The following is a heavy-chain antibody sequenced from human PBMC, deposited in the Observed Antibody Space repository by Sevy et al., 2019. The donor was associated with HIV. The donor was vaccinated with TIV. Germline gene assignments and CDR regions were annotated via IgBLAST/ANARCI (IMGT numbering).Heavy chain of an antibody. CDR1: GFTFSSYA. J-gene: IGHJ2*01. CDR2: ISYDGSNK. V-gene: IGHV3-30-3*01. CDR3: ARDELDCSGGSCYSGYAYWYFDL. Sequence: GGSLRLSCAASGFTFSSYAMHWVRQAPGKGLEWVAVISYDGSNKYYADSVKGRFTISRDNSKNTLYLQMNSLRAEDTDVYYCARDELDCSGGSCYSGYAYWYFDLWGRGTLVTVSS. D-gene: IGHD2-15*01.